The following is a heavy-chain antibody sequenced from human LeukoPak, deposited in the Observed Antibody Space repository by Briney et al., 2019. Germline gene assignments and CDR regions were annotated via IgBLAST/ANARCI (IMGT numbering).Heavy chain of an antibody. Sequence: GGSLRLSCAASGFTFSSYAMHWVRQAPGKGLEWVAVISYDGSNEYYADSVKGRFTISRDNSKNTLYLQMNSLRAEDTAVYYCARDGGSMATIEYYFGYWGQGTLVTVSS. CDR2: ISYDGSNE. J-gene: IGHJ4*02. V-gene: IGHV3-30-3*01. D-gene: IGHD5-24*01. CDR3: ARDGGSMATIEYYFGY. CDR1: GFTFSSYA.